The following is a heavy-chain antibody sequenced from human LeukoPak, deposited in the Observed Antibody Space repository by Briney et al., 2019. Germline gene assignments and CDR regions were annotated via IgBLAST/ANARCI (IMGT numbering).Heavy chain of an antibody. J-gene: IGHJ5*02. CDR3: ASTPDPGIAAADHWFDP. CDR2: ISYDGSNK. Sequence: GGSLRLSCAASGFTFSSYGMHWVRQAPGKGLEWVAVISYDGSNKYYADSVKGRFTISRDNSKNTLYLQMNSLRAEDTAVYYCASTPDPGIAAADHWFDPWGQGTLITVSS. V-gene: IGHV3-30*03. D-gene: IGHD6-13*01. CDR1: GFTFSSYG.